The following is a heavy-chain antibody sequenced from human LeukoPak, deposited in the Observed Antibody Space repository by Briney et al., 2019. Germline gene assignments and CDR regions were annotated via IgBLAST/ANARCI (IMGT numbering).Heavy chain of an antibody. Sequence: GASVKVSCKASGYTFTSYYMHWVRQAPGQGFEWMGIINPSGGSTSYAQKFQGRVTMTRDMSTSTVCMELSSLRSEDTAVYYCARDRSGYDRVFDYWGQGTLVTVSS. CDR2: INPSGGST. CDR3: ARDRSGYDRVFDY. D-gene: IGHD5-12*01. CDR1: GYTFTSYY. V-gene: IGHV1-46*01. J-gene: IGHJ4*02.